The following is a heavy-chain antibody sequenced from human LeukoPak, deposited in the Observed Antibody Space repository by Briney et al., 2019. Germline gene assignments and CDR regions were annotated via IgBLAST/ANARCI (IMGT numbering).Heavy chain of an antibody. CDR2: ILGSGDFT. D-gene: IGHD2-2*01. CDR3: AKDEAWRPAAD. J-gene: IGHJ4*02. CDR1: GFTFNNHA. V-gene: IGHV3-23*01. Sequence: PGGSLRLSCAASGFTFNNHAMSWVRQAPGKGLEWVSAILGSGDFTYYADSLKGRFIISRDNSKDTLYLQMNSLRAEDTAIYFCAKDEAWRPAADWGQGALVTVSS.